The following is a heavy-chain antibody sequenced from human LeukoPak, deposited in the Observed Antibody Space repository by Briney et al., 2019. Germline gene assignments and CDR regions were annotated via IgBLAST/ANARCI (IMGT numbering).Heavy chain of an antibody. CDR3: ARGPDFSMVRGLTGFYYYMDV. Sequence: ASVKVSCKSSGYTFTGYYLHWVRQAPGQGLEWMGWIKPNSGGTKYAQKFKGRVTMTRDTSISTVYMELSRLRSDDTAVYYCARGPDFSMVRGLTGFYYYMDVWGKGTTVTVSS. CDR1: GYTFTGYY. CDR2: IKPNSGGT. D-gene: IGHD3-10*01. J-gene: IGHJ6*03. V-gene: IGHV1-2*02.